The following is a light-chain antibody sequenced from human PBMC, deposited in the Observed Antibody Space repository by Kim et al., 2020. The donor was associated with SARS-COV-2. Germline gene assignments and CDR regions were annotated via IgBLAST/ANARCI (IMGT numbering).Light chain of an antibody. CDR3: QQENSNPLT. Sequence: PFLGDRFTITSRHSRGFSNTLTCYHHKPGKAPKLLIYSASTLQSGVPSRFSGSGSGTDFNLTISSLQPEDFATYYCQQENSNPLTFGGGTKVDIK. V-gene: IGKV1-9*01. J-gene: IGKJ4*01. CDR2: SAS. CDR1: RGFSNT.